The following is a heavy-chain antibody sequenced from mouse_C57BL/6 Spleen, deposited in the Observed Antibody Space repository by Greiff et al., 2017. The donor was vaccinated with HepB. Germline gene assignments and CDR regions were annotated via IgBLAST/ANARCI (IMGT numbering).Heavy chain of an antibody. Sequence: EVMLVESGGGLVQPGGSLKLSCAASGFTFSDYYMYWVRQTPEKRLEWVAYISNGGGSTYYPDTVKGRFTISRDNAKNTLYLQMSRLKSEDTAMYYCARPRIYYGNYGAMDYWGQGTSVTVSS. D-gene: IGHD2-1*01. CDR3: ARPRIYYGNYGAMDY. CDR1: GFTFSDYY. CDR2: ISNGGGST. V-gene: IGHV5-12*01. J-gene: IGHJ4*01.